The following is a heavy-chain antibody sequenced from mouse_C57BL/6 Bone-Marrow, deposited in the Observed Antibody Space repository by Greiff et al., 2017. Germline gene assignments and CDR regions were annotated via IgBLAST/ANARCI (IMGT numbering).Heavy chain of an antibody. J-gene: IGHJ2*01. CDR1: GFTFSSYG. Sequence: EVQVVESGGDLVKPGGSLKLSCAASGFTFSSYGMSWVRQTPDKRLEWVATISSGGSFTYYPDSVKGRFTISRANAKNTLYLQMSSLKAEDTAMYYCARHPYRGYFDYWGQGTTLTVSS. D-gene: IGHD2-10*01. CDR3: ARHPYRGYFDY. V-gene: IGHV5-6*01. CDR2: ISSGGSFT.